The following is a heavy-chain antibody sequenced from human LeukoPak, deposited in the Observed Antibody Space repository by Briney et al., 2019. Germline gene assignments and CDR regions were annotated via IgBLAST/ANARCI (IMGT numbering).Heavy chain of an antibody. CDR2: ISSSSSYI. V-gene: IGHV3-21*01. J-gene: IGHJ4*02. CDR1: GFTFSSYS. CDR3: ARLRRELWGLSFDD. Sequence: GGSLRLSCAASGFTFSSYSMNWVRQAPGKGLEWVSSISSSSSYIYYADSVKGRFTISRDNAKKSLYLQMNSLRAEDTAVYYCARLRRELWGLSFDDWGQGTRVTVSS. D-gene: IGHD1-7*01.